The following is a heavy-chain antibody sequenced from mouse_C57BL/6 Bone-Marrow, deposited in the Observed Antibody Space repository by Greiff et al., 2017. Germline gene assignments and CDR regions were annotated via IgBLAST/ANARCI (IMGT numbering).Heavy chain of an antibody. Sequence: EVQRVESGAELVRPGASVKLSCTASGFNIKDDYMHWVKQRPEQGLEWIGWIDPENGDTEYASKFQGKATIPADTSSNTAYLQLSSLTSEDTAVYYCTFPNWDVYFDYWGQGTTLTVSS. CDR3: TFPNWDVYFDY. J-gene: IGHJ2*01. CDR2: IDPENGDT. V-gene: IGHV14-4*01. CDR1: GFNIKDDY. D-gene: IGHD4-1*02.